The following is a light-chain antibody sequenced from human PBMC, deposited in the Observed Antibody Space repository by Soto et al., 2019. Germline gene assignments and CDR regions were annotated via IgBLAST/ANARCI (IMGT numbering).Light chain of an antibody. Sequence: EVVLTQSPATLSLSPGERATLSCRASQSVNTYIAWYQQKPGQAPRLLIFVASNRASGVPARFSGSGSGTDFTLTISSLEPEDFAVYYCQQCSNWPPITFGQGTRLEMK. V-gene: IGKV3-11*01. J-gene: IGKJ5*01. CDR3: QQCSNWPPIT. CDR2: VAS. CDR1: QSVNTY.